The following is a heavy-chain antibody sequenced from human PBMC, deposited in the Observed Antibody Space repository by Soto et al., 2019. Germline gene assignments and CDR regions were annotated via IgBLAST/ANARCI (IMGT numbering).Heavy chain of an antibody. CDR3: GAARREVGVSLDY. Sequence: QVQLQESGPGLVKPSQTLSLTCTVSGGSISSGDYYWSWIRQPPGKGLEWIGYIYYSGSTYYNPSLKSRVTIQVDTSKDQFSLKLSSVTAADPAVYYRGAARREVGVSLDYWGQGTLVTVSS. D-gene: IGHD6-6*01. CDR1: GGSISSGDYY. J-gene: IGHJ4*02. V-gene: IGHV4-30-4*01. CDR2: IYYSGST.